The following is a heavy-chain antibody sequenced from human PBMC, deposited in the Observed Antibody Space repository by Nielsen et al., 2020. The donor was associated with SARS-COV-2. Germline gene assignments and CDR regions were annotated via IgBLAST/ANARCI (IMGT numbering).Heavy chain of an antibody. CDR2: ISRSSGDK. V-gene: IGHV3-21*01. CDR3: AREVVPATMIDYYYGMDV. D-gene: IGHD2-2*01. J-gene: IGHJ6*02. CDR1: GFIVSSTY. Sequence: GESLKISCAASGFIVSSTYMNWVRQAPGKGLEWVSSISRSSGDKYYADAVRGRFTISRDNAKNSLYLQMHSLRAEDTAVYYCAREVVPATMIDYYYGMDVWGQGTTVTVSS.